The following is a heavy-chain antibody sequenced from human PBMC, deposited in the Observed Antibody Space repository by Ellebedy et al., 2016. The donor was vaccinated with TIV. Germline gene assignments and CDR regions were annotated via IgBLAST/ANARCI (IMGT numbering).Heavy chain of an antibody. CDR3: ARSNGYGDSIYWSHDGFDI. D-gene: IGHD3-22*01. V-gene: IGHV5-51*01. Sequence: GESLKISCQGSGYRFTRHWIGWVRQMPGKGLEWMGIIFPGDSDTRYGPSFQGQVTISADNSTNTAHLQWGSLKASDTAIYYCARSNGYGDSIYWSHDGFDIWGQGTMVTVSS. J-gene: IGHJ3*02. CDR1: GYRFTRHW. CDR2: IFPGDSDT.